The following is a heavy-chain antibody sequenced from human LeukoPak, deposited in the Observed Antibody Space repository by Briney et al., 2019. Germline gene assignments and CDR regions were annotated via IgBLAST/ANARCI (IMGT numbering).Heavy chain of an antibody. V-gene: IGHV3-30*18. CDR1: GFTFNDYA. Sequence: QTGGSLRLSCAASGFTFNDYAMNWVRQAPGKGLEWVTIISYDGSNTYYGDSVKGRFTISRDNSKNTLYLQMNSLRPEDTAVYYCAKSPYFASGSTPDSWGQGTLVTVSS. CDR2: ISYDGSNT. J-gene: IGHJ4*02. D-gene: IGHD3-10*01. CDR3: AKSPYFASGSTPDS.